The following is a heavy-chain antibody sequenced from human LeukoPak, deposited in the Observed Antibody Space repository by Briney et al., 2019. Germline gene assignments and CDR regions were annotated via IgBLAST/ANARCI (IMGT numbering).Heavy chain of an antibody. J-gene: IGHJ4*02. CDR2: IRYDGSNK. Sequence: PGGSLRLSCAASGFTFSSYGTHWVRQAPGKGLEWVAFIRYDGSNKYYADSVKGRFTISRENSKNRLYLQMNSLRAEGTAVYYCARAEGYGGELDSWGQGTLVTVSS. CDR1: GFTFSSYG. D-gene: IGHD4-23*01. CDR3: ARAEGYGGELDS. V-gene: IGHV3-30*02.